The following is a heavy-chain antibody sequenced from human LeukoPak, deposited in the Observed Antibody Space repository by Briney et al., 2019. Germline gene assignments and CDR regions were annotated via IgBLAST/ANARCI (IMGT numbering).Heavy chain of an antibody. D-gene: IGHD6-19*01. CDR3: ARGGGWPTYYFDY. CDR2: INHVGST. Sequence: SETLSLTCTVSGGSISSSYSYWSWIRQPPGKGLEWIGQINHVGSTKYNPSLKSRVTISVDTSKNQFSLKLSSVTAADTAVYYCARGGGWPTYYFDYWGQGTLVTVSS. V-gene: IGHV4-39*07. J-gene: IGHJ4*02. CDR1: GGSISSSYSY.